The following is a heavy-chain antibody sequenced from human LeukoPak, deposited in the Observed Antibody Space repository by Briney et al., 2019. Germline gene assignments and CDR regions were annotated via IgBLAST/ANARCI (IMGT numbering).Heavy chain of an antibody. V-gene: IGHV1-18*01. CDR2: ISAYNGNS. CDR1: GYTFTSYS. CDR3: AREQQLIRGDY. Sequence: SVKVSCTASGYTFTSYSINWVRQAPGQGLEWMGWISAYNGNSNYTQKFQGRLTMTTDTSTSTAYMELRSLRSDDTAVCYCAREQQLIRGDYWGQGTLVTVSS. D-gene: IGHD6-13*01. J-gene: IGHJ4*02.